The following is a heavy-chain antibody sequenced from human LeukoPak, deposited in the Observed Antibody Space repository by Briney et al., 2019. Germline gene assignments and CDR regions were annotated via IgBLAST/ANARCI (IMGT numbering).Heavy chain of an antibody. J-gene: IGHJ3*02. CDR3: VSYSDAFDI. CDR1: VDTFSSYT. V-gene: IGHV1-69*08. CDR2: SIPILGTA. D-gene: IGHD3-10*01. Sequence: ASVKVSCKASVDTFSSYTISCVRQAPGQGREWMGRSIPILGTANYAQKFQGRGTITADKSTSTAYMELSSLRSEDTAVYYCVSYSDAFDIWGQGTMVTVSS.